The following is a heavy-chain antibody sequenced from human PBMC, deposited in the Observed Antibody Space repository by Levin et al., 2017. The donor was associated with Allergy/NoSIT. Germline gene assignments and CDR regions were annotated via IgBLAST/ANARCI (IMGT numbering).Heavy chain of an antibody. CDR1: GYTFTDYY. J-gene: IGHJ4*02. V-gene: IGHV1-2*02. CDR2: INPNTGGT. CDR3: ARDLYGSGSVSDS. Sequence: ASVKVSCKASGYTFTDYYMHWVRQAPGQGLEWMGWINPNTGGTNYGQQFRGRVTMTRDTSINTAYMELSRLRSDDTAVYYCARDLYGSGSVSDSWGQGTLVTVSS. D-gene: IGHD3-10*01.